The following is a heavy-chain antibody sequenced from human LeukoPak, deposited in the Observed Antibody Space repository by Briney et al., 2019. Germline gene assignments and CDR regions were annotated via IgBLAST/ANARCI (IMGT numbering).Heavy chain of an antibody. Sequence: PGGSLRLSCAASGFTVSTNFMSRVRQAPGKGLEWVANIKEDGSDKKYVDSVKGRFTISRDNARNSLYLQMNSLRAEDTAVYYCATDRSVGNLGQGTLVTVSS. D-gene: IGHD4-23*01. CDR3: ATDRSVGN. J-gene: IGHJ4*02. CDR1: GFTVSTNF. CDR2: IKEDGSDK. V-gene: IGHV3-7*01.